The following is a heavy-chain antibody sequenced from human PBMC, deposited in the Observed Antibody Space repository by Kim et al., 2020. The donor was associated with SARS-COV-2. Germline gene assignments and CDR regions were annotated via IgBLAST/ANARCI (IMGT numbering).Heavy chain of an antibody. CDR1: GFTFSDSA. V-gene: IGHV3-73*01. D-gene: IGHD1-1*01. CDR2: IRSKVHGYVT. CDR3: TRFPGTTLAFWDAFD. J-gene: IGHJ3*02. Sequence: GGSLRLSCGASGFTFSDSAMHWVRRASGKGLEWLGRIRSKVHGYVTAYSASVRGRFTISRDDSRNTAYLQMNSLKTEDTAVYYCTRFPGTTLAFWDAFD.